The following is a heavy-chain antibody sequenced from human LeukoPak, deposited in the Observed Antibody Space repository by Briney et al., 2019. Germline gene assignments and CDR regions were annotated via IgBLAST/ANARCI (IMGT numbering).Heavy chain of an antibody. CDR1: GFTFSSYA. CDR2: ISSSSSYM. V-gene: IGHV3-21*04. D-gene: IGHD4-17*01. CDR3: ARVAGDGDYFYYFDY. Sequence: GGSLRLSCAASGFTFSSYAMSWVRQAPGKGLEWVSCISSSSSYMYYADSVRGRFTISRDNAKNSLYLQMNSLRAEDTAVYYCARVAGDGDYFYYFDYWGQGTLVTVSS. J-gene: IGHJ4*02.